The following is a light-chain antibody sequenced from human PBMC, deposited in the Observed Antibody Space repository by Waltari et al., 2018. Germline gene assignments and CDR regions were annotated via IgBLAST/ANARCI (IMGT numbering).Light chain of an antibody. CDR2: AVI. Sequence: QSALTQPASVSGSPGQSITIPCSGTDSDVGAYDFVSWYQQHPGKAPHLIIYAVINRPSGISNRFSASKSGTPASLTISGLQAEDEADYYCSSHTTSSAPGVFGTGTRVTVL. CDR3: SSHTTSSAPGV. V-gene: IGLV2-14*01. CDR1: DSDVGAYDF. J-gene: IGLJ1*01.